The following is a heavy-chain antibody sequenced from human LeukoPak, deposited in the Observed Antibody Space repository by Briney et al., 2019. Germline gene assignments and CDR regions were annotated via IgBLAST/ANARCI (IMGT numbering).Heavy chain of an antibody. V-gene: IGHV4-59*11. CDR1: GGSIYSPY. CDR3: ARGGYYFDY. Sequence: SETLSLACTVSGGSIYSPYWSWIRQPPGKELEWIGYVYYSGSTNYNPSLESRVTISVDMSKNLFSLTLSSVTAADTALYYCARGGYYFDYWGQGTLVTVSS. J-gene: IGHJ4*02. CDR2: VYYSGST.